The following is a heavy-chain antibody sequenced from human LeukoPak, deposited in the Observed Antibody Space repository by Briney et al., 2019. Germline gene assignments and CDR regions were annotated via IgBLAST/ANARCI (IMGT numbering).Heavy chain of an antibody. D-gene: IGHD6-13*01. Sequence: GGSLRLSCVGSTFTFSDYGMHWVRQAPGKGLEWVAFIRYDGKKTYYADSAKGRFTISRDNSKNTLYLEMNSLRAEDTAVYYCAQGGYSSSSPLDYWGQGTLVTVSS. CDR3: AQGGYSSSSPLDY. J-gene: IGHJ4*02. V-gene: IGHV3-30*02. CDR1: TFTFSDYG. CDR2: IRYDGKKT.